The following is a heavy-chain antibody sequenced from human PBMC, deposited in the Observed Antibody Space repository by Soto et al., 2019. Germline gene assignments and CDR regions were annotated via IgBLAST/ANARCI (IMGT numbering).Heavy chain of an antibody. D-gene: IGHD6-13*01. CDR3: AREIGTSLDS. Sequence: EVQLVESGGGLIQPGGSVRLSCTASGFTVSSNYMTWVRQAPGKGLEWVSVIYSDGSTYYADSVKGRFTISRDNSKNTLFLQMNSLRAEDTAMYYCAREIGTSLDSWGQGTLVTVSS. J-gene: IGHJ4*02. V-gene: IGHV3-53*01. CDR2: IYSDGST. CDR1: GFTVSSNY.